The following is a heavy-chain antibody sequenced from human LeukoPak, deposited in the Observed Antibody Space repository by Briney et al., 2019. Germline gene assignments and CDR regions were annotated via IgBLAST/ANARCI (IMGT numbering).Heavy chain of an antibody. Sequence: PGGSLRLSCAASGFTFSSYSMNWVRQAPGKGLEWVSSISSSSSYIYYADSVKGRFTISRDNAKNSLYLQMNSLRAEDTAVYYCARFGSGYYQFDYRGQGTLVTVSS. CDR1: GFTFSSYS. V-gene: IGHV3-21*01. D-gene: IGHD3-22*01. J-gene: IGHJ4*02. CDR2: ISSSSSYI. CDR3: ARFGSGYYQFDY.